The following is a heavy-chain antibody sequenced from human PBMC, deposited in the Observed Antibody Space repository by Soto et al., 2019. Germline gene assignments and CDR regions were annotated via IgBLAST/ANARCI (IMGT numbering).Heavy chain of an antibody. Sequence: GTLRLSCVASGFTFISSFMGWVRQAPGKGLEWVANINQDGGGTYYVGSVEGRFTISRDNAKDSLYLQLDSLRAEDTAVYFCARAIAVGSTSLDYWGLGTRVTVSS. CDR1: GFTFISSF. D-gene: IGHD6-19*01. CDR3: ARAIAVGSTSLDY. V-gene: IGHV3-7*04. J-gene: IGHJ4*02. CDR2: INQDGGGT.